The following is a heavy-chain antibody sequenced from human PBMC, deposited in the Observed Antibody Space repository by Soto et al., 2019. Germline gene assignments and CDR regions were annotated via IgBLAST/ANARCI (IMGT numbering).Heavy chain of an antibody. V-gene: IGHV4-59*03. J-gene: IGHJ3*02. CDR1: GGSITNYY. Sequence: PSETLSLTCTVPGGSITNYYWTWIRQLPGKRLEWIAHIHNSGNTNYNAFLKSRVSISIDKSRNQVSLILTSVTAADTAVYYCASYVGTGGYGAFDIWGQGTVVTVSS. CDR3: ASYVGTGGYGAFDI. CDR2: IHNSGNT. D-gene: IGHD3-16*01.